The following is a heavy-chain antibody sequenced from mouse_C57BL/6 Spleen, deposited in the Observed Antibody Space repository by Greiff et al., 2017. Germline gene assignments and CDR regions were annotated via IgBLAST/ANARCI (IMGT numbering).Heavy chain of an antibody. J-gene: IGHJ3*01. D-gene: IGHD2-1*01. Sequence: EVQLQESGPGLVKPSQSLSLTCSVTGYSITSGYYWNWIRQFPGNKLEWMGYISYDGSNNYNPSLKNRISITRDTSKNQFFLKLNSVTTEDTATYYCARDQGIYYGNYKNWFAYWGQGTLVTVSA. CDR3: ARDQGIYYGNYKNWFAY. V-gene: IGHV3-6*01. CDR1: GYSITSGYY. CDR2: ISYDGSN.